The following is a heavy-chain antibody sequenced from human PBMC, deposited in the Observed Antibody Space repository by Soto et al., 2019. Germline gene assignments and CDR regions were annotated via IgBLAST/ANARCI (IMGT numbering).Heavy chain of an antibody. J-gene: IGHJ2*01. V-gene: IGHV1-69*01. D-gene: IGHD3-22*01. CDR3: ARGARGSYYDSSGYYYAGYWYFDL. Sequence: QVQLVQSGAEVKKPGSSVKVSCKASGGTFSRHGIHWVRQAPGQGLEWMGEIIPIFGTPNYAQRFQGRVTITADESTSTAYMELNGLRSEDTAVYYCARGARGSYYDSSGYYYAGYWYFDLWGRGTLVTVSS. CDR1: GGTFSRHG. CDR2: IIPIFGTP.